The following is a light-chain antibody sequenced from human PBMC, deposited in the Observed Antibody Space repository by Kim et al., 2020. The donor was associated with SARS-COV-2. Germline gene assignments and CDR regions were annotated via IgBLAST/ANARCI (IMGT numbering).Light chain of an antibody. CDR1: QTVSSNY. Sequence: LSPGERATLSCRASQTVSSNYLAWYQQAPGQAPRLLIYGASNRATGTPDRFSGSGSGTDFTLTISRLEPEDFAVYYCQQYGTSPYTFGQGTKLEI. J-gene: IGKJ2*01. V-gene: IGKV3-20*01. CDR2: GAS. CDR3: QQYGTSPYT.